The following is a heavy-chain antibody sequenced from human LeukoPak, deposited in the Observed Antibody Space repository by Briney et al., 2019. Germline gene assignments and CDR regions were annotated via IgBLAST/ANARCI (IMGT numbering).Heavy chain of an antibody. V-gene: IGHV3-74*01. CDR3: ATVSEY. CDR1: GFTFNYFW. Sequence: GGSLRLSCAASGFTFNYFWMHWVCKVPGKGLVWVSGINNDGTATYYADSVKGRFTISRDNAKNTVYLQMNGLRAEDTTVYYCATVSEYWGQGTLVTVSS. J-gene: IGHJ4*02. CDR2: INNDGTAT.